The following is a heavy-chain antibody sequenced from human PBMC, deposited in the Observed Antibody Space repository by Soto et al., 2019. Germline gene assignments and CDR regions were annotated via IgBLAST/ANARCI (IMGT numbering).Heavy chain of an antibody. J-gene: IGHJ4*02. Sequence: GGSLRLSCAASGFIFSDYAMTWVRQAPGRGLEWVSTISGTRGRQRNTFYTASVKGRFTVTRDNSKNTLFLQMNSLRAEDTAVYYCARDHINGWKFDYWGRGTLVTVSS. V-gene: IGHV3-23*01. CDR3: ARDHINGWKFDY. CDR1: GFIFSDYA. CDR2: ISGTRGRQRNT. D-gene: IGHD6-19*01.